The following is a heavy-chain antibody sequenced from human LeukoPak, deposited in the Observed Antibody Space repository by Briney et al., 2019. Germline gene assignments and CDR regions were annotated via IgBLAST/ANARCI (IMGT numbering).Heavy chain of an antibody. CDR3: ARGVYDYVWGGWLGYYFDY. J-gene: IGHJ4*02. D-gene: IGHD3-16*01. CDR1: GFTFSSYW. Sequence: PGGSLRLSCAASGFTFSSYWMHWVRQAPGKGLVWVSRINSDGSSTSYADSVKGRFTISRDNAKNTLYLQMNSLRAEDTAVYYCARGVYDYVWGGWLGYYFDYWGQGTLVTVSS. CDR2: INSDGSST. V-gene: IGHV3-74*01.